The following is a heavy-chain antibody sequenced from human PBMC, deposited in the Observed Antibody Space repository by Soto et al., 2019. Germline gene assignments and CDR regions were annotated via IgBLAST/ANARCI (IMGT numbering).Heavy chain of an antibody. J-gene: IGHJ4*02. D-gene: IGHD2-15*01. V-gene: IGHV3-30-3*01. Sequence: GGSLRLSCAASGFTFSSYAMHWVRQAPGKGLEWVAVISYDGSNKYYADSVKGRFTISRDNSKNTLYLQMNSLRAEDTAVYYCARGEGYCSGGSCLYYFDYWGQGTLVTVSS. CDR1: GFTFSSYA. CDR3: ARGEGYCSGGSCLYYFDY. CDR2: ISYDGSNK.